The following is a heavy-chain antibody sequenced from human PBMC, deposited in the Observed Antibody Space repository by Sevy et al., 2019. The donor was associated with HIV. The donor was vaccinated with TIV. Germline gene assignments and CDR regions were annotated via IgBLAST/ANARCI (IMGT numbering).Heavy chain of an antibody. Sequence: SETLSLTCTVSGGSISSYYWSWIRQPPGKGLEWIGYIYYSGSTNYNPSLKSRVTISVDTSKNQFSLKLSSVTAADTAGYYCATAYYDFWSGYYARDYYYYYMDVWGKGTTVTVSS. CDR3: ATAYYDFWSGYYARDYYYYYMDV. CDR1: GGSISSYY. V-gene: IGHV4-59*08. CDR2: IYYSGST. D-gene: IGHD3-3*01. J-gene: IGHJ6*03.